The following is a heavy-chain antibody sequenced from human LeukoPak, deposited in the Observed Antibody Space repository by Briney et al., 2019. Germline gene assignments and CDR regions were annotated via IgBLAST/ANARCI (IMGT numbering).Heavy chain of an antibody. CDR3: ARDAYYYGSGSYPLGY. J-gene: IGHJ4*02. V-gene: IGHV4-4*07. Sequence: SETLSLTCTVCGGSISSYYLSWIRQPAGKGLEWIGRIYTSGSTNYNPSLKSRVTMSVDTSKNQFSLKLSSVTAADTAVYYCARDAYYYGSGSYPLGYWGQGTLVTVSS. D-gene: IGHD3-10*01. CDR1: GGSISSYY. CDR2: IYTSGST.